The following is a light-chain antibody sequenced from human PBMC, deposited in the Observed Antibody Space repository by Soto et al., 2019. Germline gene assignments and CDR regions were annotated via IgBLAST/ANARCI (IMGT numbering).Light chain of an antibody. Sequence: DIQMTQSPSTLSASVGDIVTITCRASQSISSWLAWYQQKPGKAPKLLIYKASSLESGVPSRFSGSGSGTEFTLTISSLQPDDFASYYCQQYNSYWETFGQGTKEEIK. V-gene: IGKV1-5*03. CDR1: QSISSW. CDR2: KAS. CDR3: QQYNSYWET. J-gene: IGKJ1*01.